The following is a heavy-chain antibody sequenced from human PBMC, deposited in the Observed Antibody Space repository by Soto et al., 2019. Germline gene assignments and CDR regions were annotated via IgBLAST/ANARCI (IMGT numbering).Heavy chain of an antibody. J-gene: IGHJ3*02. CDR3: AREGLDTAGFFDI. CDR1: GFTFSSYW. D-gene: IGHD6-13*01. Sequence: EVQLVESGGGLVQPGGSLRLSCAASGFTFSSYWMHWVRQVPGKGLAWVARINSDGSRTSYADSVKGRFTISRDSAKNALYLQMNSLRDDDTAVYYCAREGLDTAGFFDIWGHGTMVTVSS. CDR2: INSDGSRT. V-gene: IGHV3-74*01.